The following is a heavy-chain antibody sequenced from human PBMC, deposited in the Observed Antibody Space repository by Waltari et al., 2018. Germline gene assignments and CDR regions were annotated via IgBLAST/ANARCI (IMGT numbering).Heavy chain of an antibody. CDR2: VSPYDGNT. V-gene: IGHV1-18*01. Sequence: QVRLVQSGDEIKEPGASVKVSCKASGYTFTSYGISWLRRAPGQGPEWMGWVSPYDGNTNYAQKAQGRVTMTTDTSTTTAYMELRSLTSDDTAMYYCARGDDILTDYYKGLDYWGQGTLVTVSS. J-gene: IGHJ4*02. D-gene: IGHD3-9*01. CDR3: ARGDDILTDYYKGLDY. CDR1: GYTFTSYG.